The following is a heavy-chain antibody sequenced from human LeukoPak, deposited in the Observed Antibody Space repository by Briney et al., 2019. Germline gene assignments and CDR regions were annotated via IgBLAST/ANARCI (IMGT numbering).Heavy chain of an antibody. CDR2: SSTVTGNI. Sequence: GGSLTLSCAASGFAFISSSIHWVRQAPGKGLEWLSYSSTVTGNIYYADSVKGRFTISRDNAKSSLNLQMSSLRAEDTAVYFCATTGNFYDMDVWGKGTTVTVSS. D-gene: IGHD1-1*01. J-gene: IGHJ6*03. CDR3: ATTGNFYDMDV. CDR1: GFAFISSS. V-gene: IGHV3-48*04.